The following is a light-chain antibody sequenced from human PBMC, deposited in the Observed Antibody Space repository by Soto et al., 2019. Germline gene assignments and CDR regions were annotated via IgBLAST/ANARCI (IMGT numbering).Light chain of an antibody. CDR3: QHYDSLSLT. CDR2: DAS. V-gene: IGKV1-33*01. J-gene: IGKJ4*01. Sequence: DIEMTQSPSSLSASVGDRVIITCRASHDISDYLNCYQQEPGKAPKFLIYDASNLETGVPSRFSGSGFGTEFNFTISSLQPEDVATYYCQHYDSLSLTFGGGTKVDIK. CDR1: HDISDY.